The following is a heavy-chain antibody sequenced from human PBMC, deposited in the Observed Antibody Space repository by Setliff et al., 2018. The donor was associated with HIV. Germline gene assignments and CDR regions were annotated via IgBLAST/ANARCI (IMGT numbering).Heavy chain of an antibody. J-gene: IGHJ4*02. CDR3: ARDRRLGDYTFDY. D-gene: IGHD4-17*01. Sequence: PSETLSLTCTVSGDSMSSHYWTWIRQPPGKGLEWIGYMFYSGASNYNPSLKSRVTMSVDTSNNHFSLKLTSVTAADTAVYYCARDRRLGDYTFDYWGQGHRVTVSS. V-gene: IGHV4-59*11. CDR1: GDSMSSHY. CDR2: MFYSGAS.